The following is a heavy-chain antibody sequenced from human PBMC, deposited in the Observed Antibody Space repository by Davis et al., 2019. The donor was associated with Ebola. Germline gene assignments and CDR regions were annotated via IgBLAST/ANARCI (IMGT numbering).Heavy chain of an antibody. D-gene: IGHD1-14*01. CDR3: ARGTGPVDY. V-gene: IGHV4-59*08. CDR1: GGSINSNY. J-gene: IGHJ4*02. Sequence: SETLSLTCTVSGGSINSNYWSWIRQPPGKGLEWIGYVYYTGSTNYNPSLRSRVTISVDTSKNQFSLKLSSVTVADAAVYYCARGTGPVDYWGQGTLVTVSS. CDR2: VYYTGST.